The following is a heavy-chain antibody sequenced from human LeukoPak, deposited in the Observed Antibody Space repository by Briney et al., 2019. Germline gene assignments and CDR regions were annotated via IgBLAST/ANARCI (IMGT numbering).Heavy chain of an antibody. CDR1: GFTVSSNY. CDR2: IYSGGGT. D-gene: IGHD3-10*01. CDR3: ARDKRGSSWFDP. V-gene: IGHV3-66*01. Sequence: GGSLRLSCAASGFTVSSNYMSWVRQAPGKGLEWVSVIYSGGGTYYADSVKGRFTISRDNSKNTLYLQMNSLRAEDTAVYYCARDKRGSSWFDPWGQGTLVTVSS. J-gene: IGHJ5*02.